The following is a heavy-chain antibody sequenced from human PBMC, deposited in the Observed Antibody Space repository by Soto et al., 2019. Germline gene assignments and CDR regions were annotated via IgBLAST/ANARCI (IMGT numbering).Heavy chain of an antibody. CDR1: GFTFSSYW. CDR2: ITSGSDYI. D-gene: IGHD5-12*01. J-gene: IGHJ4*02. CDR3: ARVDGYTYPNDY. Sequence: PGGSLRLSCAATGFTFSSYWMHWVRQAPGKGLEWVSSITSGSDYIYYADSLRGRFTISRDNAKNSLFLQMNRLRAEDTAVYYCARVDGYTYPNDYWGQGTMVTVSS. V-gene: IGHV3-21*01.